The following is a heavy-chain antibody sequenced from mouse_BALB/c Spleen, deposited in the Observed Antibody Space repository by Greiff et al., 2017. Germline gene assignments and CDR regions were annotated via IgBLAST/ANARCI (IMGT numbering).Heavy chain of an antibody. Sequence: VQLQQSGAELVKPGASVKLSCTASGFNIKDTYMHWVKQRPEQGLEWIGRIDPANGNTKYDPKFQGKATITADTSSNTAYLQLSSLTSEDTAVYYCGRRNYGSGGAMDYWGQGTSVTVSS. CDR2: IDPANGNT. CDR1: GFNIKDTY. V-gene: IGHV14-3*02. D-gene: IGHD1-1*01. CDR3: GRRNYGSGGAMDY. J-gene: IGHJ4*01.